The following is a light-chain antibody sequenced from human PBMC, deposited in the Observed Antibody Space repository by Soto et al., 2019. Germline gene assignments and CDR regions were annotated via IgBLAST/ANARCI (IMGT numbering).Light chain of an antibody. J-gene: IGLJ2*01. Sequence: QSVLTQPASVSGSLGQSITISCTGTKNDVGGYDYVSWYQQHPGKAPKLMIFEVNNRPSGVSTRFSGSKSGNTASLAISGVQGEDEADYYCSSYTSRDTVVFGGGTKVTVL. CDR2: EVN. CDR1: KNDVGGYDY. CDR3: SSYTSRDTVV. V-gene: IGLV2-14*01.